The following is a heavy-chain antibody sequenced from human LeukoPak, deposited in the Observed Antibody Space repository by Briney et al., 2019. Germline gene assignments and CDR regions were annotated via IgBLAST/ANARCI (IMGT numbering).Heavy chain of an antibody. D-gene: IGHD5-18*01. CDR3: ARANGHSYGYVQTVSDY. V-gene: IGHV1-2*02. J-gene: IGHJ4*02. CDR2: INPNSGGT. CDR1: GYTFTGYY. Sequence: GASVKVSCKASGYTFTGYYMHWVRQAPGQGLEWMGWINPNSGGTNYAQKLQGRVTMTTDTSTSTAYMELRSLRSDDTAVYYCARANGHSYGYVQTVSDYWGQGTLVTVSS.